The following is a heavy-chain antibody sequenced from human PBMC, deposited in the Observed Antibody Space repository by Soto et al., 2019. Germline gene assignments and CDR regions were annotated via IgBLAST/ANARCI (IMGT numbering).Heavy chain of an antibody. V-gene: IGHV3-23*01. CDR2: ISASGGDT. CDR1: GFTFSGYA. D-gene: IGHD6-19*01. Sequence: LRLSCAASGFTFSGYALSWVRQAPGKGLEWVSGISASGGDTYHADSVKGRFTISRDNSKKTLYLQMNNLRAEDTAIYYCAKDSEVQWLASFDYWGQGTLVTVS. J-gene: IGHJ4*02. CDR3: AKDSEVQWLASFDY.